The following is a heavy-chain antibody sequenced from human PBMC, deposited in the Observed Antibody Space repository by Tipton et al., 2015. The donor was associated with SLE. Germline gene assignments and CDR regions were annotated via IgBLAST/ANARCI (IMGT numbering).Heavy chain of an antibody. D-gene: IGHD6-19*01. CDR3: ARGASGWL. CDR1: GGSISSHY. Sequence: TLSLTCTVSGGSISSHYWSWIRQPPGKGLEWIGYIYYSGSTNYNPSLKSRVTISVDTSKNQFSLKLSSVTAADTAVYYCARGASGWLWGQGTLVTVSS. V-gene: IGHV4-59*11. J-gene: IGHJ4*02. CDR2: IYYSGST.